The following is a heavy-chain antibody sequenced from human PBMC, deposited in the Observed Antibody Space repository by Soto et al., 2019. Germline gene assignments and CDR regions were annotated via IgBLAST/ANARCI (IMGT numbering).Heavy chain of an antibody. CDR2: IYYSGNT. Sequence: QVQLQESGPGLVKPSDTLSLTCAVSGYSISSSNWWGWIRQPPGKGLEWIGYIYYSGNTYYNPSRKSRVALHGDTSKNQCSLQLPSVTAVDTAVCYCARREVQGPIDFWGQGTLVTVSS. CDR3: ARREVQGPIDF. J-gene: IGHJ4*02. CDR1: GYSISSSNW. D-gene: IGHD1-26*01. V-gene: IGHV4-28*01.